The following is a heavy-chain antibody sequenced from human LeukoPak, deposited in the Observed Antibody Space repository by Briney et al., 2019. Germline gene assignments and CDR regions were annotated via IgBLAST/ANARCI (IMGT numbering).Heavy chain of an antibody. D-gene: IGHD2-2*01. CDR1: GGSISSYY. V-gene: IGHV4-59*01. CDR3: AREKNLGYCSSTSCLLRNYCGMDV. Sequence: PSETLSLTCTVSGGSISSYYWSWIRQPPGKGLEWIGYIYYSGSTNYNPSLKSRVTISVDTSKNQFSLKLSSVTAADTAVYYCAREKNLGYCSSTSCLLRNYCGMDVWGQGTTVTVSS. CDR2: IYYSGST. J-gene: IGHJ6*02.